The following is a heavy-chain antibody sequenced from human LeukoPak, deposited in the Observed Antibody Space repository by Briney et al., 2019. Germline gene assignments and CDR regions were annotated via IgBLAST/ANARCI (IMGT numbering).Heavy chain of an antibody. D-gene: IGHD2-15*01. CDR2: IKQDGSER. Sequence: GGSLRLSCVASGFAFTSYGMNWVRQAPGKGLEWVANIKQDGSERYYVDSVKGRFTISIDNAKNSLYVQMNSLRAEDTAVYYCARGEAILGVKIPYEYWGQGTLVTVSS. CDR3: ARGEAILGVKIPYEY. J-gene: IGHJ4*02. CDR1: GFAFTSYG. V-gene: IGHV3-7*01.